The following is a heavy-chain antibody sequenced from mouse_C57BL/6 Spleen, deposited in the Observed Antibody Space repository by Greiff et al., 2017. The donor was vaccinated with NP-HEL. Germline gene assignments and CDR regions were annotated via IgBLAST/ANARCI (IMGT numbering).Heavy chain of an antibody. Sequence: EVQLQESGPGLVKPSQSLSLTCSVTGYSITSGYYWNWIRQFPGNKLEWMGYISYDGSNNYNPSLKNRISITRDTSKNQFFLKLNSVTTEDTATYYCARDGYYGYWYFDVWGTGTTVTVSS. D-gene: IGHD1-1*01. J-gene: IGHJ1*03. V-gene: IGHV3-6*01. CDR2: ISYDGSN. CDR3: ARDGYYGYWYFDV. CDR1: GYSITSGYY.